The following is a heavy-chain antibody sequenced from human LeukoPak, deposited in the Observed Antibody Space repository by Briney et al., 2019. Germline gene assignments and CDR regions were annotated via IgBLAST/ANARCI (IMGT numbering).Heavy chain of an antibody. CDR3: ARGLTSMPPGGY. V-gene: IGHV4-34*01. D-gene: IGHD2/OR15-2a*01. CDR1: GGSFSDYY. CDR2: INHSGST. Sequence: PSETLSLTCAVYGGSFSDYYWSWIRQPPGKGLEWIGEINHSGSTNYNPSLKSRVTILVDTSKNQFSLKLSSVTAADTVVYYCARGLTSMPPGGYWGQGTLVTVSS. J-gene: IGHJ4*02.